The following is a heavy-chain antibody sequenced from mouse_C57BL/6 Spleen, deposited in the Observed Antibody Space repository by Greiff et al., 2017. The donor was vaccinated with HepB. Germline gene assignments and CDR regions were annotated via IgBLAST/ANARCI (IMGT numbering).Heavy chain of an antibody. V-gene: IGHV1-50*01. Sequence: QVQLQQSGAELVKPGASVKLSCKASGYTFTSYWMQWVKQRPGQGLEWIGEIDPSDSYTNYNQKFKGKATLTVDTSSSTAYMQLSSLTSEDSAVYYWARGRDQYAMDYWGQGTSVTVSS. CDR1: GYTFTSYW. D-gene: IGHD3-3*01. CDR2: IDPSDSYT. CDR3: ARGRDQYAMDY. J-gene: IGHJ4*01.